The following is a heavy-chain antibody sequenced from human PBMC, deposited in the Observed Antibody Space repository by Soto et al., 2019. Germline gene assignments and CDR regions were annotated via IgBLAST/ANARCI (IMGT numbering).Heavy chain of an antibody. D-gene: IGHD3-3*01. CDR1: DGSISSYY. V-gene: IGHV4-59*01. Sequence: TLSLTCRVSDGSISSYYWSWIRQPPGKGLEWIGYIHYSGSTNYNPSLKSRVTISVDTSKNQFSLKLSSVTAADTAVYYCARVRVSGYFDYWGQGTLVTVS. CDR2: IHYSGST. CDR3: ARVRVSGYFDY. J-gene: IGHJ4*02.